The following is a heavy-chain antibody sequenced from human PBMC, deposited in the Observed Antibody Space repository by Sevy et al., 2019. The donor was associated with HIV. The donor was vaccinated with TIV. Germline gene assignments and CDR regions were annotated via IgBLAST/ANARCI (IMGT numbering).Heavy chain of an antibody. D-gene: IGHD1-26*01. CDR2: IYYNGHI. CDR1: GGSITSLY. Sequence: TLSLTCTVSGGSITSLYWNWIRQPQGKGLEWIANIYYNGHINYNPSLKSRVTLSLDTSKNQFSLRLSSVTAADTAMYYCAGENAWGRGYSWGQGTLVTVSS. V-gene: IGHV4-59*08. CDR3: AGENAWGRGYS. J-gene: IGHJ4*02.